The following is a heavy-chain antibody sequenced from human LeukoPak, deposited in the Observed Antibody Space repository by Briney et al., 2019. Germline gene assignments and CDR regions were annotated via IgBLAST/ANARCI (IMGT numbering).Heavy chain of an antibody. CDR3: ARACGRSGLIVVVVAAIDRFDP. CDR1: GYTFTSYG. Sequence: ASVKVSFKASGYTFTSYGIRWVRQAPGQGLDWMGWISAYNGNTNYAQKLQGRVTMTTDTSTSTAYMELRSLRSDDTAVYYCARACGRSGLIVVVVAAIDRFDPWGQGTLVTVSS. J-gene: IGHJ5*02. D-gene: IGHD2-15*01. CDR2: ISAYNGNT. V-gene: IGHV1-18*01.